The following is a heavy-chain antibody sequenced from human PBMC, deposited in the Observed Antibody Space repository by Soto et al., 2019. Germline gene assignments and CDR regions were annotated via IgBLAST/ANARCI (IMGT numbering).Heavy chain of an antibody. CDR3: ARDRLWDYGGYYYYYGMDV. Sequence: GGSLRLSCAASGFTFSSYSMNWVRQAPGKGLEWVSSISSSSYIYYADSVKGRFTISRDNAKNSLYLQMNSLRAEDTAVYYCARDRLWDYGGYYYYYGMDVWGQGTTVTVSS. V-gene: IGHV3-21*01. CDR1: GFTFSSYS. J-gene: IGHJ6*02. D-gene: IGHD4-17*01. CDR2: ISSSSYI.